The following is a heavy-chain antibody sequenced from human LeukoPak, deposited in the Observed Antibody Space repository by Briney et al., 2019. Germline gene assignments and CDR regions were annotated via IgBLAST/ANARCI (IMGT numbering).Heavy chain of an antibody. CDR2: IYYSGST. CDR1: GGSISSYY. J-gene: IGHJ4*02. D-gene: IGHD3-22*01. CDR3: ARVSDYYDSSGYYRIFDY. Sequence: SETLSLTCTVSGGSISSYYWSWIRQPPRKGLEWIGYIYYSGSTNYNPSLKSRVTISVDTSKNQFSLKLSSVTAADTAVYYCARVSDYYDSSGYYRIFDYWGQGTLVTVSS. V-gene: IGHV4-59*01.